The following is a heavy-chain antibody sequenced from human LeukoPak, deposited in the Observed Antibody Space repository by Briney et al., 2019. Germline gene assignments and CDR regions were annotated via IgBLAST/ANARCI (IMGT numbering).Heavy chain of an antibody. CDR2: ISGSGGST. V-gene: IGHV3-23*01. D-gene: IGHD3-10*01. Sequence: PGGSLRLSCAASGFTFRSYGMSWVRQAPGKGLEWVSVISGSGGSTYYADSVKGRFTISRDNSKNTLYLQMNSLRAEDTAVYYCARGGEFEAGWYNWFDPWGQGTLVTVSS. CDR3: ARGGEFEAGWYNWFDP. J-gene: IGHJ5*02. CDR1: GFTFRSYG.